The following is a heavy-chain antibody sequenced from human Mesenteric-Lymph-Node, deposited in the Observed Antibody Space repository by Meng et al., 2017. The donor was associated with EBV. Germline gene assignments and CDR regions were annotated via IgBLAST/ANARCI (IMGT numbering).Heavy chain of an antibody. CDR3: ARTIAGEYGDYVVPLDY. V-gene: IGHV4-34*01. CDR2: INAGEST. D-gene: IGHD4-17*01. Sequence: HQWGAGLLKPSGPLVLTWAAYGGSFSGDYWTCNREPPGKGLEWIGEINAGESTNYNPSLKSRVTMSIDTSKNQFSLKLSSVTAADTAVYYCARTIAGEYGDYVVPLDYWGQGTLVTVSS. CDR1: GGSFSGDY. J-gene: IGHJ4*02.